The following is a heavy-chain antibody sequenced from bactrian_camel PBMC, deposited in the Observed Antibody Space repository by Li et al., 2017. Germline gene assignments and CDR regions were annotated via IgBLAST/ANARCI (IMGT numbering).Heavy chain of an antibody. V-gene: IGHV3S31*01. Sequence: DVQLVESGGGLVQPGGSLRLSCVASGFTFSNYAMSWVRQAPGKGLEWVAHITSAIGTSYADSVKGRFTISRDNAKATLYLQLNSLKTEDTAKYYCAARGPNSEFVYWGQGTQVTVS. CDR3: AARGPNSEFVY. CDR1: GFTFSNYA. CDR2: ITSAIGT. J-gene: IGHJ6*01.